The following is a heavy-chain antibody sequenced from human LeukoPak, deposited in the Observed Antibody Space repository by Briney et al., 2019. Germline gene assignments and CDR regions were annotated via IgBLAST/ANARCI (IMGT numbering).Heavy chain of an antibody. V-gene: IGHV3-9*01. J-gene: IGHJ3*02. Sequence: PGRSLRLSCAASGFTFDDYAMHWARQPPGKGREGVSGFSWNSGTIGYAESVKGRFTVSRDNAKNSLYLQMNSLRPEDTALYHCAKDIGPLATGGAGAFDIWGQGTMVTVSS. D-gene: IGHD6-13*01. CDR1: GFTFDDYA. CDR2: FSWNSGTI. CDR3: AKDIGPLATGGAGAFDI.